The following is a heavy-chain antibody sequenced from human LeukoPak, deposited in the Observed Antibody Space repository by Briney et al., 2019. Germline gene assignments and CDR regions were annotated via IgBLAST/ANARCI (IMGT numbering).Heavy chain of an antibody. V-gene: IGHV4-34*01. Sequence: SETLSLTCAVYGGSLSGYYWSWIRQPPGKGLEWIGEINHSGSTNYNPSLKSRVTISVDTSKNQFSLKLSSVTAADTAVYYCASRKNSSSWYPFDYWGQGTLVTVSS. CDR2: INHSGST. J-gene: IGHJ4*02. CDR3: ASRKNSSSWYPFDY. D-gene: IGHD6-13*01. CDR1: GGSLSGYY.